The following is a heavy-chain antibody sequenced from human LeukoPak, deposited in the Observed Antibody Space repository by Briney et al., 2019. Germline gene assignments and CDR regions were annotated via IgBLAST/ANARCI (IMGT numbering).Heavy chain of an antibody. J-gene: IGHJ3*02. V-gene: IGHV3-23*01. CDR2: ISGSGGST. CDR3: AKDLGGEMDAFDI. CDR1: GFTFSSYW. D-gene: IGHD1-26*01. Sequence: GGSLRLSCAASGFTFSSYWMSWVRQAPGKGLEWVSAISGSGGSTYYADSVKGRFTISRDNSKNTLYLQMNSLRAEDTAVYYCAKDLGGEMDAFDIWGQGTMVTVSS.